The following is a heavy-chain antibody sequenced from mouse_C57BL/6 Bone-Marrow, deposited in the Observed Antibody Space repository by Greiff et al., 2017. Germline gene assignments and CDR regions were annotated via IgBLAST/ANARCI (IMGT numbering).Heavy chain of an antibody. D-gene: IGHD3-1*01. J-gene: IGHJ2*01. CDR1: GFTFSSYT. Sequence: DVHLVESGGGLVKPGGSLKLSCAASGFTFSSYTMSWVRQTPEKRLEWVATISGGGGNTYYPDSVKGRFTISRDNAKNTLYLQMSSLRSEDTALYYCARGLAGFDYWGQGTTLTVSS. CDR3: ARGLAGFDY. V-gene: IGHV5-9*01. CDR2: ISGGGGNT.